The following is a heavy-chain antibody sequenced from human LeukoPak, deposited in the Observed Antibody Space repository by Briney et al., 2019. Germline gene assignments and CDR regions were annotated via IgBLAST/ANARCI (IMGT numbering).Heavy chain of an antibody. CDR2: IYTSGNT. CDR1: GGSISYYY. Sequence: SETLSLTCTVSGGSISYYYWNWIRQPAGKGLEWIGRIYTSGNTYYNPSLKSRVTISVDTSKNQFSLKLSSVTAADTAVYYCARDRGYGYLDFDYWGQGTLVTVSS. J-gene: IGHJ4*02. V-gene: IGHV4-4*07. CDR3: ARDRGYGYLDFDY. D-gene: IGHD5-18*01.